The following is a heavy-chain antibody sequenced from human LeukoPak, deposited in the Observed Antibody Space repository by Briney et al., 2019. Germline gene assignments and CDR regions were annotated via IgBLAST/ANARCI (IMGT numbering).Heavy chain of an antibody. Sequence: ASVKVSCKASGYTFTGYYMHWVRQAPGQGLEWMGWINPNSGGTNYAQKFQGRVTMTRDTSISTAYMELSRLRSDDTAVYYCATDDSSGYGRFDYWGQGTLVTVSS. V-gene: IGHV1-2*02. J-gene: IGHJ4*02. CDR2: INPNSGGT. D-gene: IGHD3-22*01. CDR3: ATDDSSGYGRFDY. CDR1: GYTFTGYY.